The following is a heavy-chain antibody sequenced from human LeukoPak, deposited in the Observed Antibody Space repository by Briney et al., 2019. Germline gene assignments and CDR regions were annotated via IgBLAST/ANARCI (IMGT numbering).Heavy chain of an antibody. CDR3: ASEARVHYDSSGYYYG. Sequence: SETLSLTCAVYGGSFSGYYWSWIRQPPGKGLEWIGEINHSGSTNYNPSLKSRVTISVDTSKNQFSLKLSSVTAADAAVYYCASEARVHYDSSGYYYGWGQGTLVTVSS. D-gene: IGHD3-22*01. V-gene: IGHV4-34*01. CDR1: GGSFSGYY. J-gene: IGHJ4*02. CDR2: INHSGST.